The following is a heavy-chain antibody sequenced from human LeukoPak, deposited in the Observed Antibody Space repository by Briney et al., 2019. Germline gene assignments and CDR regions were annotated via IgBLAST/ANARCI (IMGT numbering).Heavy chain of an antibody. Sequence: SETLSLTCTVSGGSISSSSYYWGWIRQPPGKGLEWIGSIYYSGSTYYNPSLKSRVTISVDTSKNQFSLKLSSVTAADTAVYYCASEQGFGELLTFDYWGQGTLVTVCS. CDR2: IYYSGST. V-gene: IGHV4-39*01. J-gene: IGHJ4*02. D-gene: IGHD3-10*01. CDR1: GGSISSSSYY. CDR3: ASEQGFGELLTFDY.